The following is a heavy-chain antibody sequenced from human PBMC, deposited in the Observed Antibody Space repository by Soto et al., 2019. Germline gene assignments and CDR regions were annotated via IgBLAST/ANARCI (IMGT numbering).Heavy chain of an antibody. V-gene: IGHV3-23*01. Sequence: GGSLRLSCAASGFTFSNYAMSWVRQAPGRGLEWVSAISGSGGSTYFADSVKGRFTISRDNSKNTLYLQMSSLRAEDTAVYYCAKRTPGWYFDLWGRGTLVTVSS. CDR3: AKRTPGWYFDL. CDR1: GFTFSNYA. J-gene: IGHJ2*01. CDR2: ISGSGGST.